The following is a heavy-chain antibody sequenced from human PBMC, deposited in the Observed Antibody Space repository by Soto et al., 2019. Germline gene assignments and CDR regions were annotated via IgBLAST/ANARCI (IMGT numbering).Heavy chain of an antibody. D-gene: IGHD3-22*01. J-gene: IGHJ1*01. V-gene: IGHV1-3*01. CDR2: INAGNGNT. Sequence: GASVKVSCKASGYTFTSYAMHWVRQAPGQRLEWMGWINAGNGNTKYSQKFQGRVTITRDTSASTAYMELSSLRSEDTAVYYCARGSMYYYDSSGYYIAEYFQHWGQGTLVTVSS. CDR1: GYTFTSYA. CDR3: ARGSMYYYDSSGYYIAEYFQH.